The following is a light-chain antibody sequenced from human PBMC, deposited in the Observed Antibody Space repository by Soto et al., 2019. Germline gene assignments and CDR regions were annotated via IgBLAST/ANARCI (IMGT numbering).Light chain of an antibody. Sequence: QSVLTPPASVSGSPRQSITISCTGASSDVGSYTYVSWYQQHPGKAPKLMIYEVNNRPSGVSNRFSGSKSGNTASLTISGLQAEDEADYYCSSYTSSSTLYVFGTGTKVTVL. CDR2: EVN. CDR1: SSDVGSYTY. V-gene: IGLV2-14*01. J-gene: IGLJ1*01. CDR3: SSYTSSSTLYV.